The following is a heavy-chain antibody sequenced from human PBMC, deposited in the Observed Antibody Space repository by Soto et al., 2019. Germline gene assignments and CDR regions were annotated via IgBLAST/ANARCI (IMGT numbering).Heavy chain of an antibody. CDR2: IIPIFGTA. Sequence: SVKVSCKASGGTFSSYAISWVRQAPGQGLEWMGGIIPIFGTANYAQKFQGRVTITADESTSTAYMELSSLRSEDTAVYYCARDQVLTGFRFEPWGQGTLVTVSS. CDR3: ARDQVLTGFRFEP. CDR1: GGTFSSYA. D-gene: IGHD3-9*01. V-gene: IGHV1-69*13. J-gene: IGHJ5*02.